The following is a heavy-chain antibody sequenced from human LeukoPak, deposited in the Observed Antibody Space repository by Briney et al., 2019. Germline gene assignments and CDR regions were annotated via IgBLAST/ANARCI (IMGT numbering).Heavy chain of an antibody. D-gene: IGHD2-15*01. V-gene: IGHV1-69*13. J-gene: IGHJ4*02. CDR1: GGTFSSYA. Sequence: SAKVSCKASGGTFSSYAISWVRQAPGQGLEWMGGIIPIFGTANYAQKFQGRVTITADESTSTAYMELSSLRSEDTAVYYCARERTVAATLYYFDYWGQGTLVTVSS. CDR2: IIPIFGTA. CDR3: ARERTVAATLYYFDY.